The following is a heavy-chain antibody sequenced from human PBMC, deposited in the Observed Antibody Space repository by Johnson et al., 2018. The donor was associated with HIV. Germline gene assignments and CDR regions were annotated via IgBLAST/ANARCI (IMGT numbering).Heavy chain of an antibody. V-gene: IGHV3-30*02. J-gene: IGHJ3*02. CDR1: GFTFSSYG. D-gene: IGHD2-15*01. CDR3: AKDTGYCSGGICHPAFDI. Sequence: VQLVESGGGVVQPGGSLRLSCAASGFTFSSYGMHWVRQAPGKGLEWVAFIRYDGSNKYYEDSVKGRFTISRDNAKNSLYLQMNSLRAEDTALYYCAKDTGYCSGGICHPAFDIWGQGTMVTVSS. CDR2: IRYDGSNK.